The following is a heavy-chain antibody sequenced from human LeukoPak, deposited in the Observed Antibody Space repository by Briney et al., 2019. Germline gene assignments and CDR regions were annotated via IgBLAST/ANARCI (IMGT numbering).Heavy chain of an antibody. CDR1: GGSISTTTNS. Sequence: PSETLSLTCNVSGGSISTTTNSWGWAWIRQRPTKGLEWIGSIYYSGSTYYNPSLKSRVTISVDTSKNQFSLKLSSVTAADTAVYYCARDCYDFWSGYYIYNWFDPWGQGTLVTVSS. CDR2: IYYSGST. J-gene: IGHJ5*02. V-gene: IGHV4-39*07. D-gene: IGHD3-3*01. CDR3: ARDCYDFWSGYYIYNWFDP.